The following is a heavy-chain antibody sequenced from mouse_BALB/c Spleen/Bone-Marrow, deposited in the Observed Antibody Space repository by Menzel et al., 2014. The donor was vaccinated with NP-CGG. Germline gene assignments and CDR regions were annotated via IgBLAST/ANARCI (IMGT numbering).Heavy chain of an antibody. D-gene: IGHD3-2*02. CDR1: GFTFSSYA. CDR3: ARSPQRDYAMDY. CDR2: ISRGGSYT. Sequence: EVKVVESGGGLVKPGGSLKLSCAASGFTFSSYAMSWVRQSPEKRLEWVAEISRGGSYTYYPDSVTGRFTISRDNAKNTLYLEMSSLRSEDTAMYYCARSPQRDYAMDYWGQGTSVTVSS. V-gene: IGHV5-9-4*01. J-gene: IGHJ4*01.